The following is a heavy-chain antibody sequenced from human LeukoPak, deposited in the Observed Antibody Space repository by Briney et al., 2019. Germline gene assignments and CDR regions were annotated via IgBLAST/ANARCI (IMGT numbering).Heavy chain of an antibody. D-gene: IGHD2-15*01. CDR3: ARDGNYCSGGSCYSDY. Sequence: GGSLRLSCAASGFTFDDYGMSWVRQAPGKGLEWVSSISSSSSYIYYADSVKGRFTISRDNAKNSLYLQMNSLRAEDTAVYYCARDGNYCSGGSCYSDYWGQGTLVTVSS. CDR1: GFTFDDYG. J-gene: IGHJ4*02. CDR2: ISSSSSYI. V-gene: IGHV3-21*04.